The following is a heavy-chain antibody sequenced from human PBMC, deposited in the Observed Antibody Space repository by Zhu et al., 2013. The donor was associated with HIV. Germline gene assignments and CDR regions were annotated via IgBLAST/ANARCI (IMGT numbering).Heavy chain of an antibody. J-gene: IGHJ4*02. CDR1: GYTFSDYN. Sequence: HVQLVQSGAEVKKPGASVKVSCKAFGYTFSDYNIHWVRQAPGQGLEWMGWINPNSGGTNYAQKFQGRVTMTGDTSTNTAYMELSSLSSDDTAVYYCEPSSYFPSENYFDYWAREPWSPSP. D-gene: IGHD3-10*01. V-gene: IGHV1-2*02. CDR3: EPSSYFPSENYFDY. CDR2: INPNSGGT.